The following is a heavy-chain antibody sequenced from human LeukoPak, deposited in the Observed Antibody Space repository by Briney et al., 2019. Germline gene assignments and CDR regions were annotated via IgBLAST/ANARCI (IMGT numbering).Heavy chain of an antibody. V-gene: IGHV1-69*05. CDR1: GGTFSSYA. CDR2: IIPIFGTA. CDR3: ASCKSTVPAAHKYYYYYYMDV. J-gene: IGHJ6*03. D-gene: IGHD2-2*01. Sequence: ASVKVSCKASGGTFSSYAISWVRQAPGQGLEWMGGIIPIFGTANYAQKFQGRVTITTDESTSTAYMELSSLRSEDTAVYYCASCKSTVPAAHKYYYYYYMDVWGKGTTVTVSS.